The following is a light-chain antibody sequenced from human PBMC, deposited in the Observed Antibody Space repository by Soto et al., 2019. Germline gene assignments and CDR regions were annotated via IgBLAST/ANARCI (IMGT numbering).Light chain of an antibody. CDR2: AAS. CDR3: LQDYNYPNT. V-gene: IGKV1-6*01. Sequence: AIQMPQSPSSLAASVGDRVTITCRASQGIRNDLGWYQQKPGKAPKLLIYAASSLQSGVTSRFSGSGSGTDFTLTISSLQPEDFATYDCLQDYNYPNTCGQGTKVEIK. CDR1: QGIRND. J-gene: IGKJ1*01.